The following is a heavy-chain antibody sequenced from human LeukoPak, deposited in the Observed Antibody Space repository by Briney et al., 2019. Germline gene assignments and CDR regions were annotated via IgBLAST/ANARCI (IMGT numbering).Heavy chain of an antibody. J-gene: IGHJ4*02. CDR2: INPNSGGT. CDR3: ASGEYSSSWYSHY. Sequence: ASVKVSCKASGYTFTGYYMHWVRQAPGQGLEWMGWINPNSGGTNYAQKFQGWVTMTRDTSISTAYMELSRLRSDDTAVYYCASGEYSSSWYSHYWGQGTLVTASS. CDR1: GYTFTGYY. D-gene: IGHD6-13*01. V-gene: IGHV1-2*04.